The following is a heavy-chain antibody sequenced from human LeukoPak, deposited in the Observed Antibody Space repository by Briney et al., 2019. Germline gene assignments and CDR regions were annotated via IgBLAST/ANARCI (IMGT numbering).Heavy chain of an antibody. V-gene: IGHV4-59*01. CDR1: GGSISSYY. CDR3: ARVSAPQWEPTDYYYMDV. D-gene: IGHD1-26*01. CDR2: IYYSGGT. J-gene: IGHJ6*03. Sequence: SETLSLTCTVSGGSISSYYWSWIRQPPGKGLEWIGYIYYSGGTNYNPSLKSRVTISVDTSKNQFSLKLSSVTAADTAVYYCARVSAPQWEPTDYYYMDVWGKGTTVTVSS.